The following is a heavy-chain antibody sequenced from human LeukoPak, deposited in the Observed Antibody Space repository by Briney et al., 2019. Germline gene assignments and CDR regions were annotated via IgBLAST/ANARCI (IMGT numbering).Heavy chain of an antibody. Sequence: SVKVSCKASGFTFTSSAMQWVRQARGQRLKWIGWIVVGSGNTNYAQKFRERVTITRDMSTSTAHMELSSLRSEDTAVYYCAADILSYCGGDCYPYYFDYWGQGTLVTVSS. CDR2: IVVGSGNT. D-gene: IGHD2-21*02. CDR1: GFTFTSSA. CDR3: AADILSYCGGDCYPYYFDY. V-gene: IGHV1-58*02. J-gene: IGHJ4*02.